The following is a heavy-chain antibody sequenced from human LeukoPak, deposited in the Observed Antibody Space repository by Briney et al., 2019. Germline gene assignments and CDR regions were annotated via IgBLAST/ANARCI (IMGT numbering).Heavy chain of an antibody. J-gene: IGHJ3*02. D-gene: IGHD1-26*01. Sequence: GGSLRLSCAASGFIVSSNYMSWVRQAPGKGLEWVTVIYSGGSTYYADSVKGRFTISRDNSKNTLYLQMNSLRAEDTAVYYCASQEYSGSYYGASDIWGQGTMVTVSS. V-gene: IGHV3-53*01. CDR1: GFIVSSNY. CDR2: IYSGGST. CDR3: ASQEYSGSYYGASDI.